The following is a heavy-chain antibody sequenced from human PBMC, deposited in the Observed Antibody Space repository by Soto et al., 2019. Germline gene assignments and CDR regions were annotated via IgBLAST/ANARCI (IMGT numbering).Heavy chain of an antibody. J-gene: IGHJ6*02. CDR2: INHSGST. V-gene: IGHV4-34*01. D-gene: IGHD3-22*01. CDR3: ARGQRRDYYYDSSGNIPLYYYYGMDV. Sequence: SETLSLTCAVYGGSFSGYYWSWIRQPPGKGREWIGEINHSGSTNYNPCLKSRVTISVDTSKNQFSLKLTSVTAADTAVYYCARGQRRDYYYDSSGNIPLYYYYGMDVWGQGTTVTVSS. CDR1: GGSFSGYY.